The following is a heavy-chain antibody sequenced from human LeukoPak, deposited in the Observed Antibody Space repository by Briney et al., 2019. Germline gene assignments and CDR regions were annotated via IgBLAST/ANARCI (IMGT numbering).Heavy chain of an antibody. V-gene: IGHV3-23*01. Sequence: GGSLRLSCAASGFTFSSYAMSWVRQAPGKGLEWVSAISGSGGSTYYADSVKGRFTISRDNSKNTLYLQMNSLRAEDTAVYYCARDVYDYGDYGVFDYWGQGTLVTVSS. CDR1: GFTFSSYA. CDR3: ARDVYDYGDYGVFDY. J-gene: IGHJ4*02. CDR2: ISGSGGST. D-gene: IGHD4-17*01.